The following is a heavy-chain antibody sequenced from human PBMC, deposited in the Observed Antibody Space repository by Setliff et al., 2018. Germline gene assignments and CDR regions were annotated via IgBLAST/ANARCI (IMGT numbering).Heavy chain of an antibody. CDR3: ARDKPDFVVVEAAARLDY. CDR1: GYSFTSYG. V-gene: IGHV1-18*04. J-gene: IGHJ4*02. CDR2: IGTYDANT. Sequence: ASVKVSCKASGYSFTSYGITWVRQAPGQGLEWMGWIGTYDANTIYSQKFQGRVIMTTDTSTSTVYMDLRNLRSDDTAVYYCARDKPDFVVVEAAARLDYWGQGSLVTVSS. D-gene: IGHD2-15*01.